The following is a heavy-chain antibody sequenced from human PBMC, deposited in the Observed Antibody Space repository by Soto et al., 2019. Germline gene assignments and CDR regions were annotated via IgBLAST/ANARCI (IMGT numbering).Heavy chain of an antibody. J-gene: IGHJ6*01. CDR1: GYTFTGYY. Sequence: QVQLVQSGAEVKKPGASVKVSCKASGYTFTGYYMHWVRQAPGQGLAWMGWINPNSGGTNYAQKFQGRVTMTRDTSISTGYMALSRLRSDDTAVYYCAGEEIKWSTYHGMDVWGQGTTVTVSS. D-gene: IGHD2-8*01. V-gene: IGHV1-2*02. CDR2: INPNSGGT. CDR3: AGEEIKWSTYHGMDV.